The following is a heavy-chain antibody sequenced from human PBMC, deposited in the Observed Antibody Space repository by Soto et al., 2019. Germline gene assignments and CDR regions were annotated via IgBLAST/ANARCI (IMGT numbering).Heavy chain of an antibody. Sequence: PSETLSLTCTVSGGSISSGGYYWSWIRQHPGKGLEWIGHIYYSGSTYYNPSLKSRVTISVDTSKNQFSLKLSSVTAADTAVYYCARNPLDSSRFNWFDPWGQGTLVTVSS. CDR1: GGSISSGGYY. V-gene: IGHV4-31*03. D-gene: IGHD6-13*01. J-gene: IGHJ5*02. CDR2: IYYSGST. CDR3: ARNPLDSSRFNWFDP.